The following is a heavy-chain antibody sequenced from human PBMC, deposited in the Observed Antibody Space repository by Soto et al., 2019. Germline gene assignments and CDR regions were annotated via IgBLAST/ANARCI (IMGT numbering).Heavy chain of an antibody. CDR3: AKVVTAIPADYYYYGMDV. CDR2: ISGSGGST. V-gene: IGHV3-23*01. CDR1: GFTFSSYA. D-gene: IGHD2-21*02. Sequence: GGSLRLSCAASGFTFSSYAMSWVRQAPWKGLEWVSAISGSGGSTYYADSVKGRFTISRDNSKNTLYLQMNSLRAEDTAVYYCAKVVTAIPADYYYYGMDVWGQGTTVTVSS. J-gene: IGHJ6*02.